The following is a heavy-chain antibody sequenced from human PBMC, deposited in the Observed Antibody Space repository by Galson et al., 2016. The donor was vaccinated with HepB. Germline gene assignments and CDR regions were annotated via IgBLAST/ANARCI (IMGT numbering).Heavy chain of an antibody. J-gene: IGHJ5*02. V-gene: IGHV4-61*03. CDR3: ARSHGDYAFNWFDP. D-gene: IGHD4-17*01. Sequence: SETLSLTCAVSGDSVISGHYFWTWIRQHPGKGLEWIGQSGSTNQNPSLKSRVTISVDRSKNDFSLNLDSVTAADTAVYYCARSHGDYAFNWFDPWGQGTLITVSS. CDR1: GDSVISGHYF. CDR2: SGST.